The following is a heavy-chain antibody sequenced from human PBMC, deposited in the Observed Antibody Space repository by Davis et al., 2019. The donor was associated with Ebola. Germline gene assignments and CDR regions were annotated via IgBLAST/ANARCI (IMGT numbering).Heavy chain of an antibody. CDR2: ISNDETNE. Sequence: PGGSLRLSCAASGFTFSNYGMHWVRQAPGKGLEWVAVISNDETNEYYADSVKGRLTISRDNSKNTLYLQMNSLRLEDTAVYYCARQYCSDTTCYTDAFDVWGQGTWVTVSS. CDR3: ARQYCSDTTCYTDAFDV. J-gene: IGHJ3*01. CDR1: GFTFSNYG. D-gene: IGHD2-2*02. V-gene: IGHV3-30*03.